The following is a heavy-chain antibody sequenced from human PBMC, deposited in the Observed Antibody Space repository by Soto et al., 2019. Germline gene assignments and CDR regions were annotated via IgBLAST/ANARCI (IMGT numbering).Heavy chain of an antibody. CDR2: IAVGSGYT. D-gene: IGHD2-8*01. CDR1: GFTFASCA. Sequence: ASVEVTCKASGFTFASCALRWVRQARGQRLEWIGWIAVGSGYTNYAQRFQDRVTLTRDMSTATTYMELSRLTSEDTAIYYCAADATAWQQMVPSDYWGQGTPVPVSS. V-gene: IGHV1-58*01. J-gene: IGHJ4*02. CDR3: AADATAWQQMVPSDY.